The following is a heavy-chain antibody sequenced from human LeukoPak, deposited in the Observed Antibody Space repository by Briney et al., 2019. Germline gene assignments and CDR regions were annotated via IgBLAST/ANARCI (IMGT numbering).Heavy chain of an antibody. J-gene: IGHJ4*02. CDR1: GYTFTSYG. Sequence: ASVKVSCKASGYTFTSYGISWVRQAAGQGREWMGWISAYNGNTNYAQKLQGRVTMTTDTSTSTAYMELRSLRSDDTAVYYCARGGVLLWFGELLYPPHFDYWGQGTLVTVSS. D-gene: IGHD3-10*01. CDR3: ARGGVLLWFGELLYPPHFDY. CDR2: ISAYNGNT. V-gene: IGHV1-18*01.